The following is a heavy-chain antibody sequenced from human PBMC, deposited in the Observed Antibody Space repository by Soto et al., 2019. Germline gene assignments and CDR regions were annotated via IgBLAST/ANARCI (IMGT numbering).Heavy chain of an antibody. Sequence: EVQLVESGGGLVQPGGSLRLSCAASGFTFSSYSMNWVRQAPGKGLEWVSYISSSSSTIYYADSVKGRFTISRDNAKNSMYMQMNSLRAEDTAVYYCARAARITIFGVVITTFDYWGQGTLVTVSS. D-gene: IGHD3-3*01. CDR3: ARAARITIFGVVITTFDY. CDR2: ISSSSSTI. CDR1: GFTFSSYS. J-gene: IGHJ4*02. V-gene: IGHV3-48*01.